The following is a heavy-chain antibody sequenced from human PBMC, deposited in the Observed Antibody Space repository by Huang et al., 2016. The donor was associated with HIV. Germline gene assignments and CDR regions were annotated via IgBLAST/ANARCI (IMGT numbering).Heavy chain of an antibody. J-gene: IGHJ6*03. CDR1: RFTFSNYA. Sequence: QVQLVESGGGVVQPGRSLRLSCAASRFTFSNYAMHWVRQAPGKGVEWLAVISYDGRNKYYADSVKGRFTISRDNSKNTLYLQMNSLRAEDTAVYYCARDLWLRDLYYYYYMDVWGKGTTVTVSS. CDR2: ISYDGRNK. D-gene: IGHD5-12*01. CDR3: ARDLWLRDLYYYYYMDV. V-gene: IGHV3-30*04.